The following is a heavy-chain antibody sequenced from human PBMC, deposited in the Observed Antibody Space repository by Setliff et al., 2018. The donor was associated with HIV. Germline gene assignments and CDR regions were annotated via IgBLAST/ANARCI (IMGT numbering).Heavy chain of an antibody. CDR1: GGSISRSSYY. CDR2: MYYSGST. D-gene: IGHD5-18*01. J-gene: IGHJ4*02. CDR3: ARVFVDTAVLRVLEYYFDS. Sequence: SETLSLTCTVSGGSISRSSYYWGWVRQPPGKGLECIGSMYYSGSTYYTPPLKSRITISLDTSKNQFSLRMRSVTAADTAVYYCARVFVDTAVLRVLEYYFDSWGRGTLVTVSS. V-gene: IGHV4-39*07.